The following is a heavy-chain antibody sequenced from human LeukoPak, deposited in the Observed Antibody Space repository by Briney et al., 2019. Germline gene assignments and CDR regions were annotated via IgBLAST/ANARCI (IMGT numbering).Heavy chain of an antibody. D-gene: IGHD1-1*01. J-gene: IGHJ4*02. Sequence: ASVKVSCKASGYTFTGYDMHWGRQAPGQGLEWMGWINPNSGGTNYAQKFQGRVTMTRDTSISTAYMELSRLRSDDTAVYYCARGRSTTGTFFIYWGQGTLVTVSS. CDR1: GYTFTGYD. CDR3: ARGRSTTGTFFIY. V-gene: IGHV1-2*02. CDR2: INPNSGGT.